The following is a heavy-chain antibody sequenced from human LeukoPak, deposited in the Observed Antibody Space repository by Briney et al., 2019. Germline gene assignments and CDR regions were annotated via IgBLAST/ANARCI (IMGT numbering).Heavy chain of an antibody. V-gene: IGHV3-9*01. CDR1: GFTFEDYA. D-gene: IGHD6-19*01. J-gene: IGHJ3*02. Sequence: GGSLRLSCVASGFTFEDYAMHWVRQAPGKGLEWVSGISWNSGSIGYADSVKGRFTISRDNAKNSLYLQMNSLRAEDTAVYYCARIYSSGWHDAFDIWGQGTMVTVSS. CDR2: ISWNSGSI. CDR3: ARIYSSGWHDAFDI.